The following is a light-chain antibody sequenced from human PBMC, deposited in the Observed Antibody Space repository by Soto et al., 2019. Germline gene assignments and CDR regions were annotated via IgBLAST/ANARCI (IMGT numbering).Light chain of an antibody. Sequence: IQMTQSPSSLSASVGDRVTITCXASQSISTYLNWYHQKPGKAPDLLIYAASSLKSGVPSRFSGSGSGTHFTLTITGLQPADFATYCCQHNVSILITFCQGGRPE. CDR1: QSISTY. CDR2: AAS. V-gene: IGKV1-39*01. CDR3: QHNVSILIT. J-gene: IGKJ5*01.